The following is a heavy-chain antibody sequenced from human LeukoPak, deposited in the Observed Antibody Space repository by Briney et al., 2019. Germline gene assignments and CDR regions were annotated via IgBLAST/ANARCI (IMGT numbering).Heavy chain of an antibody. CDR1: GFTFSSYS. Sequence: GGSLRLSCAASGFTFSSYSMNWVRQAPGKGLEWVSSISSSSSYIYYADSVKGRFTISRDNAKNSLYLQMNSLRAEDTAVYYCAKGELPSQYYYYYYMDVWGKGTTVTVSS. D-gene: IGHD1-7*01. CDR2: ISSSSSYI. V-gene: IGHV3-21*01. CDR3: AKGELPSQYYYYYYMDV. J-gene: IGHJ6*03.